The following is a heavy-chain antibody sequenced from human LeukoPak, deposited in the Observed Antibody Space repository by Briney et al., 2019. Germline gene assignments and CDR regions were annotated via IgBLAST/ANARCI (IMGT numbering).Heavy chain of an antibody. CDR3: ARIGERLGAAGSLFGAFDI. J-gene: IGHJ3*02. D-gene: IGHD6-13*01. CDR1: GFTFSTYS. Sequence: GGSLRLSCAASGFTFSTYSMIWVRQAPGRGLEWVSSISSGSGYIYYADSVRGRFTISRDNAKNSLYLQMNSLRVEDTAVYYCARIGERLGAAGSLFGAFDIWGQGTMVTVSS. CDR2: ISSGSGYI. V-gene: IGHV3-21*01.